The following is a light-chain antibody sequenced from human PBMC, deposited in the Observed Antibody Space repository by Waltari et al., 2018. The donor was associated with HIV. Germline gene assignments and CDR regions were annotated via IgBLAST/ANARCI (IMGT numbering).Light chain of an antibody. CDR2: EDN. Sequence: NFMLTQPHSVSESPGKTVTISCTRSSGSIASNYVQWYQQRPGSAPTTVISEDNPRPSGVPDRFSGSIDTSSNSASLSISGLKTEDEADYYCQSYDSSNVVFGGGTKLTVL. CDR1: SGSIASNY. CDR3: QSYDSSNVV. J-gene: IGLJ2*01. V-gene: IGLV6-57*03.